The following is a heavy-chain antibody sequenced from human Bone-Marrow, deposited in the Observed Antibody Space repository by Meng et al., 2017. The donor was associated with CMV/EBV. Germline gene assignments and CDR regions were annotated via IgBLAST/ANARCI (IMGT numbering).Heavy chain of an antibody. V-gene: IGHV3-30*02. D-gene: IGHD4-11*01. CDR3: ARVELGYTNFGIWFGS. J-gene: IGHJ5*01. Sequence: GGSLRLSCAASGFTFSSYGMHWVRQAPGKGLEWVAFIRYDGSNKYYADSVKGRFTISRDNSKNTLYLQMNSLRAEDTAVYYCARVELGYTNFGIWFGSWGQGALVTVSS. CDR1: GFTFSSYG. CDR2: IRYDGSNK.